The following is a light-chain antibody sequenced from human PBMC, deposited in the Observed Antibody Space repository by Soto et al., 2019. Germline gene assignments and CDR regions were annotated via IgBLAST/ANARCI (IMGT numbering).Light chain of an antibody. V-gene: IGKV3-20*01. CDR2: GAS. CDR3: QQFGTSPPST. J-gene: IGKJ5*01. Sequence: EIVFTQSPGTLSLSPGERATLSCRASQRVSSIYFAWYQQKPGQAPRLLIYGASSRATGIPDRFSGSGSGTDFSLTISRLEPEDFAVYYCQQFGTSPPSTFGQGTRLEIK. CDR1: QRVSSIY.